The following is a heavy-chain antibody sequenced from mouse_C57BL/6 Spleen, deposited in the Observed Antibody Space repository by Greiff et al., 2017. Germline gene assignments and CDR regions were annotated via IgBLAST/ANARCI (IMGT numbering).Heavy chain of an antibody. CDR3: ARHSYYFDY. CDR1: GFTFSDYG. CDR2: ISSGSSTI. V-gene: IGHV5-17*01. J-gene: IGHJ2*01. Sequence: EVKLVESGGGLVKPGGSLKLSCAASGFTFSDYGMHWVRQAPEQGLEWVAYISSGSSTIYYADTVKGRFTISRDTAKNTLFLQITSLRSEDTAMYYCARHSYYFDYWGPGTTLTVSS.